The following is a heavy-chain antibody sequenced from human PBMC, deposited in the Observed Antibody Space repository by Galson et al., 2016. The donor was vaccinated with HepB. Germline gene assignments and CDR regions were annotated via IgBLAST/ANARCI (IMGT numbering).Heavy chain of an antibody. CDR2: IKHDGKEK. CDR3: ARDVPSDSWGAFDI. J-gene: IGHJ3*02. V-gene: IGHV3-7*03. D-gene: IGHD3-16*01. CDR1: GFTFRDYW. Sequence: SLRLSCAASGFTFRDYWTNWVRQAPGKGLEWVAIIKHDGKEKHYAASVTGRFTISRDNGDNSLYLQMHSLRVEDTAVYYCARDVPSDSWGAFDIWGQGTMFTASS.